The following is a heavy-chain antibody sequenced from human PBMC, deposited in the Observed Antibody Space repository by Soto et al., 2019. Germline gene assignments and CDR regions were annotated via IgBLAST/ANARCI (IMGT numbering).Heavy chain of an antibody. V-gene: IGHV1-69*13. CDR2: IIPIFGTA. CDR1: GGAFSSYA. CDR3: ARQGTSYYDSSGYYYHYHYGMDV. J-gene: IGHJ6*02. D-gene: IGHD3-22*01. Sequence: SVKVSCKASGGAFSSYAISWVRQAPGQGLEWMGGIIPIFGTANYAQKFQGRVTITADESTSTAYMELSSLRSEDTAVYYCARQGTSYYDSSGYYYHYHYGMDVWGQGTTVTVYS.